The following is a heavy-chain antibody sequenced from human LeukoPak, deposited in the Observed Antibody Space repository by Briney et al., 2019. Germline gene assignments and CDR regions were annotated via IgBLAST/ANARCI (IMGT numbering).Heavy chain of an antibody. CDR1: GYTFSSYA. D-gene: IGHD2-21*02. CDR2: ISYDGSNK. Sequence: SCKASGYTFSSYAMHWVRQAPGKGLEWVAVISYDGSNKYYADSVKGRFTISRDNSKNTLYLQMNSLRAEDTAVYYCARVLVTARGPSPFDYWGQGTLVTVSS. CDR3: ARVLVTARGPSPFDY. V-gene: IGHV3-30-3*01. J-gene: IGHJ4*02.